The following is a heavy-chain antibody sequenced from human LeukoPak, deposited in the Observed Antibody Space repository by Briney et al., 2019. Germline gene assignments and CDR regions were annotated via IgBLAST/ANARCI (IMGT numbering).Heavy chain of an antibody. J-gene: IGHJ4*02. CDR1: GYTFTSYA. CDR3: ARGWGGDCYHVH. V-gene: IGHV1-3*01. CDR2: IYGGNGNT. Sequence: ASVKVSCKPSGYTFTSYAMHWVRQAPGQRLEWMGWIYGGNGNTKYSQKFQGRVSITRDTSAGTVYMELSSLGSEGTAVYYCARGWGGDCYHVHWGQGTLVTVSS. D-gene: IGHD2-21*02.